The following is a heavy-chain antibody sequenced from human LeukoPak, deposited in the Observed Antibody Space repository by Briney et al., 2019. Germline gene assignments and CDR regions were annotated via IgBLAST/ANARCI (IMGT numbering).Heavy chain of an antibody. J-gene: IGHJ5*02. V-gene: IGHV1-2*06. CDR2: INPNSGGT. CDR3: ARGQMATPFDP. CDR1: GYTFTGYY. Sequence: EASVKVSCKASGYTFTGYYMHWLRQAPEQGLEWMGRINPNSGGTNYAQKFQGRVTMTRDTSISTAYMERSRLRSDDTAVYYCARGQMATPFDPWGQGTLVTVSS. D-gene: IGHD5-24*01.